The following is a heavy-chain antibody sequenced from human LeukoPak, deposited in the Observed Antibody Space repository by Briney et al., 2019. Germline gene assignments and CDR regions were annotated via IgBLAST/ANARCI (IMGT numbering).Heavy chain of an antibody. CDR2: INPNSGGT. D-gene: IGHD3-22*01. CDR3: ARGPWYYDSSGYSPYYYYYYYMDV. J-gene: IGHJ6*03. Sequence: ASVKVSCKASGYTFTGYYMHWVRQAPGQGLEWMGWINPNSGGTNYAQKFQGRVTMTRDTSISTAYMELSSLRSEDTAVYYCARGPWYYDSSGYSPYYYYYYYMDVWGKGTTVTVSS. V-gene: IGHV1-2*02. CDR1: GYTFTGYY.